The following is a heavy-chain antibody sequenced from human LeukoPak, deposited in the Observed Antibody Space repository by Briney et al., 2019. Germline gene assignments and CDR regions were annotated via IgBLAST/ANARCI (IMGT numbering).Heavy chain of an antibody. J-gene: IGHJ4*02. CDR1: GYTFTGYY. V-gene: IGHV1-2*02. Sequence: GASVKVSCKASGYTFTGYYMHWVRQAPGQGLEWMGWINPNSGGTNYAQKFQGRVTMTRDTSISTAYMELSRLRSDDTAVYYCARPVRGDGYNYDYFDYWGQGTLVTVSS. CDR2: INPNSGGT. D-gene: IGHD5-24*01. CDR3: ARPVRGDGYNYDYFDY.